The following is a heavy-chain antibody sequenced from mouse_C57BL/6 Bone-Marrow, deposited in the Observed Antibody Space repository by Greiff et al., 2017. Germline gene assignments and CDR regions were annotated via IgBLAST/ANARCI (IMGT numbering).Heavy chain of an antibody. Sequence: QVQLQQPGAELVKPGASVKLSCKASGYTFTSYWMQWVKQRPGQGLEWIGEIDPSDSYTNYNQKFKGKATLTVDTSSSTAYMQLSSLTSEYSAVYYCASGDGYYLYDFDYWGPGTTLTVSS. D-gene: IGHD2-3*01. CDR1: GYTFTSYW. CDR2: IDPSDSYT. V-gene: IGHV1-50*01. CDR3: ASGDGYYLYDFDY. J-gene: IGHJ2*01.